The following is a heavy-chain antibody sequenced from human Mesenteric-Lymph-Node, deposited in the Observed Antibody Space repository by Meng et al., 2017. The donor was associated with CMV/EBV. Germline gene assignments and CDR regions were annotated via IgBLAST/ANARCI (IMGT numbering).Heavy chain of an antibody. CDR3: ARDLGSAGYSYGTYFNF. Sequence: FNFSSYAMHWVRQAPGKGLEWVAIISYDGSNKYYADSVKGRFTISRDNSKNTLYLQMNSLRTEDTAVYYCARDLGSAGYSYGTYFNFWGQGTLVTVSS. J-gene: IGHJ4*02. V-gene: IGHV3-30*04. CDR2: ISYDGSNK. D-gene: IGHD5-18*01. CDR1: FNFSSYA.